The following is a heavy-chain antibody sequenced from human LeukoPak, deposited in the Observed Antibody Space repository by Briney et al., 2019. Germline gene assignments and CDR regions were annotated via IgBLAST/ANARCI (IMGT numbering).Heavy chain of an antibody. CDR1: GYTFTSYD. D-gene: IGHD2-15*01. V-gene: IGHV1-8*01. Sequence: ASVKVSCKASGYTFTSYDVNWVRQATGQGLEWMGWMNPNSGNTGYAQKFQGRVTMTSYTSITTAYMDLSSLRSEDTAVYYCASTQRGDYFDYWGQGTLVTVSS. CDR2: MNPNSGNT. CDR3: ASTQRGDYFDY. J-gene: IGHJ4*02.